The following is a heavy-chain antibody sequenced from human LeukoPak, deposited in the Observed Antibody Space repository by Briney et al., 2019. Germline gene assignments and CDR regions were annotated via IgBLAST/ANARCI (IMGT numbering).Heavy chain of an antibody. V-gene: IGHV1-69*04. CDR1: GGTFSSYA. CDR3: ARDQGLRYFDWLDDY. CDR2: IIPILGIA. Sequence: SVKVSCKASGGTFSSYAISWVRQAPGQGLEWMGGIIPILGIANYAQKFQGRVTITADKSTSTAYMELSSLRSEDTAVYYCARDQGLRYFDWLDDYWGQGTLVTVSS. D-gene: IGHD3-9*01. J-gene: IGHJ4*02.